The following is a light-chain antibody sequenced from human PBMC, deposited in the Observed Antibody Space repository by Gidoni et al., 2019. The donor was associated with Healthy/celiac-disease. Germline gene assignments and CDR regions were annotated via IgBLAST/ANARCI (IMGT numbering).Light chain of an antibody. V-gene: IGKV3-11*01. Sequence: ELVLRQSPATLSLSPGERAPHSCRAGQSVSGYLAWYQQKPGQAPRLLISDESNRATGIPARFSGSGSGTDFTLTISRLEPEDFAVYYCQQRSNWPPITFGQGTRLEIK. CDR3: QQRSNWPPIT. CDR2: DES. J-gene: IGKJ5*01. CDR1: QSVSGY.